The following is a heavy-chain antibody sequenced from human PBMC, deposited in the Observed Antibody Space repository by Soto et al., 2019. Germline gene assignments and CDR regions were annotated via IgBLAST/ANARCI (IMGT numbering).Heavy chain of an antibody. J-gene: IGHJ4*02. D-gene: IGHD6-6*01. CDR3: ARARSHSSSPSVGY. CDR2: ISYDGSNK. CDR1: GFTFSNYA. Sequence: QVQLVESGGGVVQPGRSLRLSCAASGFTFSNYAMHWVRQAPGKGLEWVAVISYDGSNKYDADSVKGLFTISRENSKNTVYLQLNSLSAEDKAVYYCARARSHSSSPSVGYWGQGTLVTVSS. V-gene: IGHV3-30-3*01.